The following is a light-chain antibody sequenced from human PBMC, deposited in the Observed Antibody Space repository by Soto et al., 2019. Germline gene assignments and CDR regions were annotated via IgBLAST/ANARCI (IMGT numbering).Light chain of an antibody. CDR2: KVS. CDR3: MQATHWPWT. J-gene: IGKJ1*01. Sequence: DVVMTQSPLSLPVTLGQPASISCRSSQSLVSSNGNTFLIWFQQRPGQSPRRLLYKVSNRDSADPDRFTGSGSGTDFTLEISRGEAEDVGVYYCMQATHWPWTFGQGTKVEIK. CDR1: QSLVSSNGNTF. V-gene: IGKV2-30*01.